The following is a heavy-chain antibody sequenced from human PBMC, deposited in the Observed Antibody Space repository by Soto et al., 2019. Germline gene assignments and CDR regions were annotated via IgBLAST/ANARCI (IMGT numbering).Heavy chain of an antibody. D-gene: IGHD5-12*01. Sequence: ASVKVSCKVSGYTLTELSMHWVRQAPGKGLEWMGGFDPEDGETIYAQKFQGRVTMTEDTSTDTAYMELSSLRSEDTAVYYCATVRYTHNEWLRLTYYFDYWGQGTLVTSPQ. V-gene: IGHV1-24*01. CDR1: GYTLTELS. CDR3: ATVRYTHNEWLRLTYYFDY. J-gene: IGHJ4*02. CDR2: FDPEDGET.